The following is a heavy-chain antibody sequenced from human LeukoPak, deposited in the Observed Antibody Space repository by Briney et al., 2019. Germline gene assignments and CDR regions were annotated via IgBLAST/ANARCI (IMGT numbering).Heavy chain of an antibody. CDR1: GFTFSSYS. D-gene: IGHD3-10*01. V-gene: IGHV3-48*01. Sequence: GESLRLSCAASGFTFSSYSMNWVRQAPGKGLEWISYISSASNTIYYADSVKGRFTISRDNAKNSVYLQMNSLRAEATAMYYCARDGWFGDYNWFDPWGQGTLVTVSS. CDR3: ARDGWFGDYNWFDP. CDR2: ISSASNTI. J-gene: IGHJ5*02.